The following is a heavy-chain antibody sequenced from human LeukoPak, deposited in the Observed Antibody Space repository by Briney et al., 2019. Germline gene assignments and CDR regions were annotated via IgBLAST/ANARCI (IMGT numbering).Heavy chain of an antibody. V-gene: IGHV3-30*04. J-gene: IGHJ4*02. CDR3: ATDSTAVVGATDY. CDR2: ISYDGSNK. D-gene: IGHD1-26*01. CDR1: GLTFSSYA. Sequence: GRSLRLSCAASGLTFSSYAMHWVRQAPGKGLEWVAVISYDGSNKYYADSVKGRFTISIDNSKNTLFLQMNSLRTENTDLSFCATDSTAVVGATDYWGQGTLVTVSS.